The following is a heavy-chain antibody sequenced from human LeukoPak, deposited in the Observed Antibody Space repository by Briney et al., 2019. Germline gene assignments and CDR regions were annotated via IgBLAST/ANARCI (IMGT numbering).Heavy chain of an antibody. D-gene: IGHD3-3*01. Sequence: PGGSLRLSCAASGFTFSSYSMNWVRQAPGKGLEWVSYISSSSGTIYYADSVKGRFTISRDNAKNSLYLQMNSLRAEDTAVYYCARDYYDFWSGSRYFDYWGQGTLVTVSS. CDR3: ARDYYDFWSGSRYFDY. V-gene: IGHV3-48*01. J-gene: IGHJ4*02. CDR2: ISSSSGTI. CDR1: GFTFSSYS.